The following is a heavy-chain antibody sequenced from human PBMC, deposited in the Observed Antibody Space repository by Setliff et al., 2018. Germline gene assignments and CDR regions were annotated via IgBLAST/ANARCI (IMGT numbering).Heavy chain of an antibody. Sequence: GESLKISCKGSGYSFTTYWIGWVRQMLGKGLEWMGIIYPGDSDTRYSPSFQGQVTISADKSISTAYLQLSSLKASDTAIYYCARRAVTAEYFQHWGHGTLVTVSS. D-gene: IGHD4-17*01. J-gene: IGHJ1*01. CDR1: GYSFTTYW. CDR3: ARRAVTAEYFQH. CDR2: IYPGDSDT. V-gene: IGHV5-51*01.